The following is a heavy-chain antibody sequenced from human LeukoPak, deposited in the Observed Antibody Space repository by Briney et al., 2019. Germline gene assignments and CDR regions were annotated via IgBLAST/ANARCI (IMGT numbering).Heavy chain of an antibody. Sequence: GGSLRLSCAASGFTFDDYAMHWVRQAPGKGLEWVSGISWNSGSIGYADSVKGRFTISRDNAKNSLYLQMNSLRAEDTALYYCAKDSYGGNSGFDYWGQGTLVAVSS. CDR2: ISWNSGSI. V-gene: IGHV3-9*01. CDR3: AKDSYGGNSGFDY. D-gene: IGHD4-23*01. CDR1: GFTFDDYA. J-gene: IGHJ4*02.